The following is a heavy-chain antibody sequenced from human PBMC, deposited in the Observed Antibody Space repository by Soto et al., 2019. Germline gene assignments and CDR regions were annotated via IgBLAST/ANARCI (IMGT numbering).Heavy chain of an antibody. D-gene: IGHD3-22*01. Sequence: SVKVCCKASGGSKNSYAISWVRQAKGQGLEWMGGIIPIFGTANYAQKFQGRVTITADESTSTAYMELSSLRSEDTAVYYRATGRYYYDSSGYPPAAYWGQGTLVTVSS. J-gene: IGHJ4*02. CDR2: IIPIFGTA. V-gene: IGHV1-69*01. CDR3: ATGRYYYDSSGYPPAAY. CDR1: GGSKNSYA.